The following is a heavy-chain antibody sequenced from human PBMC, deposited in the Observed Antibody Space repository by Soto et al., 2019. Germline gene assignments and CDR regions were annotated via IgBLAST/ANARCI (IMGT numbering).Heavy chain of an antibody. J-gene: IGHJ5*02. CDR1: GYTFSSFG. V-gene: IGHV1-18*01. D-gene: IGHD6-19*01. Sequence: QVQLLQSGAEVKYPGASVKVSCKASGYTFSSFGISWVRQAPGQGLEWMGWISGYSGNTNYAQKRQGRVTMTTDTPTSTAYMELRSLRSDDTAMYYCARGGAVAGSAVGWLDPWGQGTLVTVSS. CDR2: ISGYSGNT. CDR3: ARGGAVAGSAVGWLDP.